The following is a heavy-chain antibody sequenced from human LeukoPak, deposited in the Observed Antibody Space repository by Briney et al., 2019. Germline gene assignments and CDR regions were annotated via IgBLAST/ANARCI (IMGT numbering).Heavy chain of an antibody. CDR1: GYTFTSYD. CDR2: MNPNSGNT. J-gene: IGHJ4*02. Sequence: ASVKVYCKASGYTFTSYDINWVRQATGQRLEWMGWMNPNSGNTGYAQKFQGRVTMTRNTSISTAYMELSSLRSEDTAVYYCARVLRGYDSSGGLGYWGQGTLVTVSS. V-gene: IGHV1-8*01. CDR3: ARVLRGYDSSGGLGY. D-gene: IGHD3-22*01.